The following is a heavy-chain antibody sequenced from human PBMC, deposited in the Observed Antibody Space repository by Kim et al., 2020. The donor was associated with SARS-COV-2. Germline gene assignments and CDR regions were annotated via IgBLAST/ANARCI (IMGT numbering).Heavy chain of an antibody. CDR3: ARGTRQSWYYYYGMDV. CDR2: MNPNSGNT. J-gene: IGHJ6*02. CDR1: GYTFTSYD. D-gene: IGHD6-13*01. V-gene: IGHV1-8*01. Sequence: ASVKVSCKASGYTFTSYDINWVRQATGQGLEWMGWMNPNSGNTDYAQKFQGRVTMTRNTSISTAYMELSSLRSEDTAVYYCARGTRQSWYYYYGMDVWGQGTTVTVSS.